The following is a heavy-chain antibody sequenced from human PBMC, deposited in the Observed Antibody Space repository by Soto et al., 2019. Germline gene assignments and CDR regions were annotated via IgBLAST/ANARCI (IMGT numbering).Heavy chain of an antibody. CDR3: ARQYAPYTYGMDV. V-gene: IGHV3-23*01. CDR1: YG. J-gene: IGHJ6*02. D-gene: IGHD3-16*01. CDR2: IGGSGTT. Sequence: YGMRSFHQAPGKGLEWVSAIGGSGTTYYADSVKGQVTLSADKSTNTAYLQWSSLRASHTATYYCARQYAPYTYGMDVWGQGTTVTVSS.